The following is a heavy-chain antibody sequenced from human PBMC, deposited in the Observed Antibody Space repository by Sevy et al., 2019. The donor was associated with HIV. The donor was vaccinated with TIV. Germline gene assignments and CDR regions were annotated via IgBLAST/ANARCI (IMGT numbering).Heavy chain of an antibody. CDR2: IIPILGIA. D-gene: IGHD3-22*01. Sequence: ASVKVSCKASGGTFSSYAISWVRQAPGQGLEWMGRIIPILGIANYAQKFQGRVTITADKSMSTAYMELSSLRSEDTAVYYCARDDTYYYDSSGYYYDYWGQGTLVTVSS. CDR3: ARDDTYYYDSSGYYYDY. V-gene: IGHV1-69*04. CDR1: GGTFSSYA. J-gene: IGHJ4*02.